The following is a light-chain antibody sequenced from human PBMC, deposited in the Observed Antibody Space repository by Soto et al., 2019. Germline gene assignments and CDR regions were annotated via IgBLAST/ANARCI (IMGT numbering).Light chain of an antibody. CDR2: DFN. V-gene: IGLV2-23*02. J-gene: IGLJ1*01. CDR3: CAYERSSTLYV. CDR1: ISDVVIYNL. Sequence: QSALTQPASVSGSPGQSITISCTVTISDVVIYNLVSCYQQHPGKAPKLMIYDFNKLPSLFSNRFSVSKSGNTASLTISLLXAEDEADYYCCAYERSSTLYVFGSGTKVTVL.